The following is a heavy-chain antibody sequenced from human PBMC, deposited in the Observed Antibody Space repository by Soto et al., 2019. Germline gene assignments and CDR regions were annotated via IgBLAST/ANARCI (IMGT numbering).Heavy chain of an antibody. D-gene: IGHD4-17*01. CDR1: GFTFTRYS. CDR3: ARGRSLDYGDYRYYGMDV. CDR2: ISSTTNYI. V-gene: IGHV3-21*06. Sequence: GGSLRLSCAASGFTFTRYSMNWVRQAPGKGLEWVSSISSTTNYIYYGDSMKGRFTISRDNAKNSLYLEMNSLRAEDTAVYYCARGRSLDYGDYRYYGMDVWGQGTTVTVSS. J-gene: IGHJ6*02.